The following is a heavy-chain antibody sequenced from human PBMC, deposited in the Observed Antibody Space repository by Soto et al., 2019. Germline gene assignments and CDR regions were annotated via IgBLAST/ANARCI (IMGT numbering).Heavy chain of an antibody. J-gene: IGHJ5*02. CDR1: GGSFSGYY. V-gene: IGHV4-34*01. D-gene: IGHD6-19*01. Sequence: SETLSLTCAVYGGSFSGYYWSWIRQPPGKGLEWIGEINHSGSTNYNPSLKSRVTISVDTSKNQFSLKLSSVTAADTAVYYCARYRAVAGTTGWFDPWGQGTLVTVSS. CDR2: INHSGST. CDR3: ARYRAVAGTTGWFDP.